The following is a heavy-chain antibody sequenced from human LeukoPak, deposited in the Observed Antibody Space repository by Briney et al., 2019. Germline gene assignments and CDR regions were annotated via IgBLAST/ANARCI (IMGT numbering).Heavy chain of an antibody. D-gene: IGHD3-10*01. Sequence: PGGSLRLSCAASGFAFSAFWMEWVRQTPGRGLVWVSRITSDGTTTTYADSVKGRFIISRDNAKNTLYLQMNSLRVEDTAVYYCARDYYGPDYWGPGTLVTVSS. CDR1: GFAFSAFW. CDR2: ITSDGTTT. J-gene: IGHJ4*02. V-gene: IGHV3-74*01. CDR3: ARDYYGPDY.